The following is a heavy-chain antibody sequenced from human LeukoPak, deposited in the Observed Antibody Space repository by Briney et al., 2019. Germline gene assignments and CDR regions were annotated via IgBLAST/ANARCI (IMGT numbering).Heavy chain of an antibody. CDR3: ARAFSSAHGHDAFDI. J-gene: IGHJ3*02. Sequence: SSETLSLTCTVSGGSISSYYWSWIRQPPGKGLEWIGYICYSGSTNYNPSLKSRVTISVDTSKNQFSLKLSSVTAADTAVYYCARAFSSAHGHDAFDIWGQGTMVTVSS. V-gene: IGHV4-59*01. CDR2: ICYSGST. CDR1: GGSISSYY. D-gene: IGHD3-10*01.